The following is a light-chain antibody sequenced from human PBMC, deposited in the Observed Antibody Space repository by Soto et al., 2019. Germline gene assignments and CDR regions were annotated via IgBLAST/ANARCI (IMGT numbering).Light chain of an antibody. CDR2: SAS. CDR1: QAISVY. J-gene: IGKJ5*01. Sequence: DIQMTQSPSSLSASVGDRVTITCRASQAISVYLAWYQQKPGKVPKLLIYSASTLQSGVPSRFSGSGSGTDFTLTISSLQPEDVATYYCQKFNTAPRTFGQGTRLEIK. CDR3: QKFNTAPRT. V-gene: IGKV1-27*01.